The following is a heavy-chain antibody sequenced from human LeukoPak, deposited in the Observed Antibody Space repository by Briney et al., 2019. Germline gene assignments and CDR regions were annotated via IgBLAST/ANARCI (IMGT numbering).Heavy chain of an antibody. J-gene: IGHJ4*02. D-gene: IGHD1-26*01. Sequence: GGSLRLSCAASGFTFNNAWMSWVRQAPGKGLEWVGRIKSKTDGGTTAYAPPVKGRFTISRDDSKNTLYLQMNSLRAEDTAVYYCAKNSGGGSGSYFSGEYYFDYWGQGTPVTVSS. V-gene: IGHV3-15*01. CDR2: IKSKTDGGTT. CDR1: GFTFNNAW. CDR3: AKNSGGGSGSYFSGEYYFDY.